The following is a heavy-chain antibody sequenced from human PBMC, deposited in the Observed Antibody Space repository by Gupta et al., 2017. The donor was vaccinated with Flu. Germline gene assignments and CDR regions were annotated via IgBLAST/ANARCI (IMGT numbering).Heavy chain of an antibody. J-gene: IGHJ3*02. CDR1: TFSTYA. D-gene: IGHD6-19*01. CDR3: AKDSGPNSGSKRTLDT. V-gene: IGHV1-69*01. CDR2: VIPIFNLT. Sequence: TFSTYAFNWVRQAPGQGLQWMGVVIPIFNLTYSAQNFLGRLTITADAGTTTAYMELSGLRSDDTAVYYCAKDSGPNSGSKRTLDTWGRGTLVTVSS.